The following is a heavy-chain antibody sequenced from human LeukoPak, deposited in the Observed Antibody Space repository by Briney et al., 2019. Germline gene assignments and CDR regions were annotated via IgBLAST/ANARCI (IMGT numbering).Heavy chain of an antibody. Sequence: SETLSLTCSVSGGSISTYYWSWIRQSAGKGLERIGRIYKSGSSNYNPSLKSRVTISVDTSKNQFSLKLSSVTAADTAVYYCARVKDGDYGAFDIWGQGTTVTVSS. CDR1: GGSISTYY. D-gene: IGHD4-17*01. CDR3: ARVKDGDYGAFDI. J-gene: IGHJ3*02. V-gene: IGHV4-4*07. CDR2: IYKSGSS.